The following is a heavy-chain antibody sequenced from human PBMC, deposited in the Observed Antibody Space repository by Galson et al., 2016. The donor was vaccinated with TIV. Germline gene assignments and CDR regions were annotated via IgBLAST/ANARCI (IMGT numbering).Heavy chain of an antibody. Sequence: SLRLSCAASGFSFSNYAMSWVRQAPGRGLEWVSGIGGSGGSPNYEDSVKGRFTISRDNSKNILYLQMNSLRAEDTAVYYCAKRPIITIFGAGSNYCDSWGQGTLVTVSS. J-gene: IGHJ4*02. D-gene: IGHD3-3*01. CDR2: IGGSGGSP. CDR1: GFSFSNYA. CDR3: AKRPIITIFGAGSNYCDS. V-gene: IGHV3-23*01.